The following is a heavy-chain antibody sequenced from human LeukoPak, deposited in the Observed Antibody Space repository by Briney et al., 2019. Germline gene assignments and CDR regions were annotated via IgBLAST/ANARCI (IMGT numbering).Heavy chain of an antibody. V-gene: IGHV4-34*01. Sequence: PSETLSLTCAVYGGSFSGYYWSWIRQPPGTGLEWIGDISHSGYTNLNPSLKSRLTISLDTSKNHFSMRLTSLTAADTAVYYCARHGFYGDSARRKFDPWGQGTLVTVSS. J-gene: IGHJ5*02. D-gene: IGHD4-17*01. CDR2: ISHSGYT. CDR3: ARHGFYGDSARRKFDP. CDR1: GGSFSGYY.